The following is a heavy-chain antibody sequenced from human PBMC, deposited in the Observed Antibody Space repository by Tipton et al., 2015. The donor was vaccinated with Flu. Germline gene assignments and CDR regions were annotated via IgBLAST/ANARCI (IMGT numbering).Heavy chain of an antibody. Sequence: TLSLTCTVSGGSISGYYWTWIRQPPGKGLEWIGYIYYSGSTSYNPSLKSRVTISVDTSKNQFSLKLSSVTAADTAVYYCATEYRGGGNRYYFDYWGQGTLVTVSS. V-gene: IGHV4-59*01. CDR3: ATEYRGGGNRYYFDY. D-gene: IGHD4-23*01. CDR2: IYYSGST. J-gene: IGHJ4*02. CDR1: GGSISGYY.